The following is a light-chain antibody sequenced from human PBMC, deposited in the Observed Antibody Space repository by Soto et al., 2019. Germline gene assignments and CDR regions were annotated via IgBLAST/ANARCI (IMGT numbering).Light chain of an antibody. J-gene: IGKJ1*01. CDR3: QQAYTFPRT. Sequence: DIQVTQSPSSVSASVGDRVTITCRASQDISHYLAWYQQKPGKAPKLLIYGASSLQSGVPSRFSGSGSGTDFTLTISSLQPEDFVTFYCQQAYTFPRTFGQGTKVDIK. CDR2: GAS. CDR1: QDISHY. V-gene: IGKV1D-12*01.